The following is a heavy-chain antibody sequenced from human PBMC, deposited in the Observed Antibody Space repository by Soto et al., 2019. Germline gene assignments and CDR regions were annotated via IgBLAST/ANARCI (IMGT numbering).Heavy chain of an antibody. CDR2: VYDGGIT. CDR3: ARAYEALDI. V-gene: IGHV4-61*01. CDR1: GASVSRGSYY. J-gene: IGHJ3*02. Sequence: QVQLQESGPGLAKPSETLSLTCSVSGASVSRGSYYWNWIRQTPGKGLEWIGYVYDGGITNYNPTLKSRVTISADAPKNQFSPKLTSVTAADTAVYYCARAYEALDIWGQGTRVTVSS.